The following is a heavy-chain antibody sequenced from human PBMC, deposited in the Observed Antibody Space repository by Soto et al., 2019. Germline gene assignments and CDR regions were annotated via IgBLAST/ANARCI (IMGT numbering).Heavy chain of an antibody. V-gene: IGHV1-46*01. CDR1: GYTFTSYY. D-gene: IGHD2-15*01. Sequence: ASVKVSCKASGYTFTSYYMHRVRQAPGQGLEWMGIINPSGGSTSYAQKFQGRVTMTRDTSTSTFYMELSSLRSEDTAVYYCARELGCSGGSCYAYYFDYWGQGTLVTVSS. CDR2: INPSGGST. CDR3: ARELGCSGGSCYAYYFDY. J-gene: IGHJ4*02.